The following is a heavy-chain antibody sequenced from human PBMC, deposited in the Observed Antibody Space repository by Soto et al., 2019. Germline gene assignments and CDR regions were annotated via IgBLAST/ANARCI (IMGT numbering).Heavy chain of an antibody. D-gene: IGHD3-10*01. CDR3: AKDQWFGELLAFYYYYGMDV. V-gene: IGHV3-30*18. Sequence: PRLSYAASGFTFSSYGMHLVRQAPGRGLEWVAVISYDGSNKYYADSVKGRFTISRDNSKNTLYLQMNSLRAEDTAVYYCAKDQWFGELLAFYYYYGMDVWGQGTTVTVSS. J-gene: IGHJ6*02. CDR1: GFTFSSYG. CDR2: ISYDGSNK.